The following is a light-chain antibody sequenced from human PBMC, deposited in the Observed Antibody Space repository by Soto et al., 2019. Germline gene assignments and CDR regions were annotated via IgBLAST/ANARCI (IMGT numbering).Light chain of an antibody. Sequence: EIVLTQSPATLSLSPGERATLSCRASQSVSSSLAWYQQTPGQAPRLLIYDASNRATGIPARFSGSGSGTDFTLTVSSLEPEDFAVYYCQHRSGWPSITFGQGTRLEIK. CDR1: QSVSSS. V-gene: IGKV3-11*01. CDR2: DAS. J-gene: IGKJ5*01. CDR3: QHRSGWPSIT.